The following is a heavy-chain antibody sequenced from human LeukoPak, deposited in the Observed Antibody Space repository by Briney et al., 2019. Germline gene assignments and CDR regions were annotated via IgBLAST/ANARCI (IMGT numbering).Heavy chain of an antibody. D-gene: IGHD3-10*01. Sequence: EASVSVSCKASGYTFTSDDINWVRRAAGQGLEWMGWMNTNSGNTVYAQKFQGRVTITRNTSISAAYRDVSSLRSEDTAGNYCAKAYGSGSYNWFDPWGQGTLVTVSS. CDR1: GYTFTSDD. J-gene: IGHJ5*02. CDR3: AKAYGSGSYNWFDP. CDR2: MNTNSGNT. V-gene: IGHV1-8*01.